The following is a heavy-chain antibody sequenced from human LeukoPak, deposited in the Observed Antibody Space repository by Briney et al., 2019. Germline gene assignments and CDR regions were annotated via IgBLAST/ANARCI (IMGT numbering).Heavy chain of an antibody. CDR3: AKIDAAAATFDY. CDR1: GFTFSSYG. V-gene: IGHV3-30*02. J-gene: IGHJ4*02. CDR2: IRYDGSNK. D-gene: IGHD6-13*01. Sequence: GGSLRLSCAASGFTFSSYGMHWVRQAPGKGLEWVAFIRYDGSNKYYADSVKGRFTISRDNSKNTLYLQMNSLRAEDTAVYYCAKIDAAAATFDYWGQGTLATVSS.